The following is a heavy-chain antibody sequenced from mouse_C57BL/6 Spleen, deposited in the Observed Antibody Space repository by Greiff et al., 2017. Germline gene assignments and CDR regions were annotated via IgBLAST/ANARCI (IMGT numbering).Heavy chain of an antibody. D-gene: IGHD2-4*01. Sequence: QVQLQQPGAELVKPGASVKMSCKASGYTFTSYWITWVKQKPGQGLEWIGDIYPGSGSTNYNEKFKSKATLTVDTSSSTAYMQLSSLTSEDSAVYYCARKAYDYDGREVPWYFDVWGTGTTVTVSS. CDR3: ARKAYDYDGREVPWYFDV. CDR2: IYPGSGST. V-gene: IGHV1-55*01. J-gene: IGHJ1*03. CDR1: GYTFTSYW.